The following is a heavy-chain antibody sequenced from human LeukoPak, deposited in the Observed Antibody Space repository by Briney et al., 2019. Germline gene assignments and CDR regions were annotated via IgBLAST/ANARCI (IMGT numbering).Heavy chain of an antibody. J-gene: IGHJ4*02. CDR1: GGSISSSSYY. CDR2: IYYSGST. Sequence: PSETLSLTCTVSGGSISSSSYYWGWIRQPPGKGLEWIGSIYYSGSTYYHPPLKSRVTISVDTSKNQFSLKLSSVTAADTAVYYCARSVCSSTICPFDYWGQGTVVTVSS. D-gene: IGHD2-2*01. V-gene: IGHV4-39*01. CDR3: ARSVCSSTICPFDY.